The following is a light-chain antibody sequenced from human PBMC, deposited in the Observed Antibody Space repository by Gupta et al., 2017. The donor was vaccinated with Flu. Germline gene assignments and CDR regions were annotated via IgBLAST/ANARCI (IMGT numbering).Light chain of an antibody. Sequence: KVTISCSGSSSNIENNYVSWYQHYPGTAPGLLSFEKDKRPSGIPYRFSVSKSDTTATPVITGLQTGDEADDYCGTSDSSISAWVFGGGTKVTVL. CDR2: EKD. V-gene: IGLV1-51*02. CDR1: SSNIENNY. J-gene: IGLJ3*02. CDR3: GTSDSSISAWV.